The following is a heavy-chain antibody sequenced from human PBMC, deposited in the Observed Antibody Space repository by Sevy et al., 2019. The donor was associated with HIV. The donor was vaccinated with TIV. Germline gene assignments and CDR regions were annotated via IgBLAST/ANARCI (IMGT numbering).Heavy chain of an antibody. CDR3: ATGDGFGAFDI. J-gene: IGHJ3*02. D-gene: IGHD3-16*01. Sequence: SETLSLTCTVSGGSISSGSYYWNWIRQPAGKGLEWIGRLYGSGSTTYSPSLKSRVTISVDTSKNQLSLKLSSATAADTAVYYCATGDGFGAFDIWGPGTLVTVSS. CDR2: LYGSGST. V-gene: IGHV4-61*02. CDR1: GGSISSGSYY.